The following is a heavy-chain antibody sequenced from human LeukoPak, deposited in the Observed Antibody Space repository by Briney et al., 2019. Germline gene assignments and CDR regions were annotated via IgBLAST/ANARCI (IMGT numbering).Heavy chain of an antibody. D-gene: IGHD5-24*01. CDR1: GGSISSSSYY. Sequence: PSETLSLTCTVSGGSISSSSYYWGWIRQPPGKGLEWIGSIYTSGSTNYNPSLKSRVTMSVDTSKNQFSLNLNSVTAADTAVYYCARHDSGDGYTWDLWGQGTLVTVSS. J-gene: IGHJ5*02. CDR3: ARHDSGDGYTWDL. CDR2: IYTSGST. V-gene: IGHV4-39*01.